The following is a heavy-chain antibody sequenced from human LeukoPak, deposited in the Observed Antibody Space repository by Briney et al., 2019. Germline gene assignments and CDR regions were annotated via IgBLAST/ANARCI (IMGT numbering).Heavy chain of an antibody. V-gene: IGHV1-2*02. CDR3: ARSMGIAAPFDY. J-gene: IGHJ4*02. Sequence: ASVKVSCKASGYTFTGYYMNWVRQAPGQGLEWMGWINPNSGGSNYAQKFHGRVTMTRDTSISTVYMELSRLRSDDTAVYYCARSMGIAAPFDYWGQGTLVTVSS. D-gene: IGHD6-25*01. CDR1: GYTFTGYY. CDR2: INPNSGGS.